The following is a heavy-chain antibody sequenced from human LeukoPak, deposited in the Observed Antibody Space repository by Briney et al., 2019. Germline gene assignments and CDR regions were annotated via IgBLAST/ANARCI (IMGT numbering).Heavy chain of an antibody. V-gene: IGHV3-48*03. J-gene: IGHJ3*02. Sequence: PGGPLRLSCAASGFTFSSSGMNWVRRAPGKGLEGVSSISRGGSTIYYADSVKARFTLSRDNAKHSLYLQMNRLTAEDTPVYYCARHGVWGPTSLGETDDAFDIWGQGTIVTVSS. D-gene: IGHD3-10*01. CDR1: GFTFSSSG. CDR3: ARHGVWGPTSLGETDDAFDI. CDR2: ISRGGSTI.